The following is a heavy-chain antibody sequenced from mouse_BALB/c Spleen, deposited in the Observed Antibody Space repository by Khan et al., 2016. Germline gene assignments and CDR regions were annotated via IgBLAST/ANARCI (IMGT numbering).Heavy chain of an antibody. Sequence: VQLQASGAELARPGASVKMSCKASGYTFTSYTIHWVKQRPGQGLEWIGYIDPTSGYTNYNQNFKDKATLNADKSSNTAYMQLRSLTSEDSAVYSCAIKISAATSFDDWGQGTTLTVSS. CDR3: AIKISAATSFDD. D-gene: IGHD1-2*01. CDR2: IDPTSGYT. CDR1: GYTFTSYT. J-gene: IGHJ2*01. V-gene: IGHV1-4*01.